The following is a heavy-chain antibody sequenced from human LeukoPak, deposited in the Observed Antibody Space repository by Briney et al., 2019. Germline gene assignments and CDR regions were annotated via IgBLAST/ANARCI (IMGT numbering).Heavy chain of an antibody. J-gene: IGHJ4*02. CDR2: IYYSGST. CDR1: GGSISSSSYY. Sequence: SETLPLTCTVSGGSISSSSYYWGWIRQPPGKGLGWIGSIYYSGSTYYNSSLKSRVTISVDTSKNQFSLKLSSVTAADTAVYYCARLRPNSSGWLDYWGQGTLVTVSS. V-gene: IGHV4-39*01. CDR3: ARLRPNSSGWLDY. D-gene: IGHD6-19*01.